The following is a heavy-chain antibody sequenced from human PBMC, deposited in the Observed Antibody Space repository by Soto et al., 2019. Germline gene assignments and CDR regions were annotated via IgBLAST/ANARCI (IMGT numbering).Heavy chain of an antibody. J-gene: IGHJ6*02. D-gene: IGHD3-3*01. V-gene: IGHV4-39*01. CDR1: GGSLSSSRYY. CDR2: LYYSGST. Sequence: PSETLSLTCTASGGSLSSSRYYWGWFLQPPGKGLECIGSLYYSGSTYYTPSLKSRVTISVDTSKNQFSLKLSSVTAAGTAVYYCARPGPHYDFWRGPDYYYHYGMDGWGQGATIP. CDR3: ARPGPHYDFWRGPDYYYHYGMDG.